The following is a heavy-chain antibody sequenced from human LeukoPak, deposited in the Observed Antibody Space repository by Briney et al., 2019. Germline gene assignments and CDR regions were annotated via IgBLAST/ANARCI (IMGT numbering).Heavy chain of an antibody. V-gene: IGHV3-33*01. CDR1: GFTFSSYG. D-gene: IGHD3-22*01. Sequence: PGGSLRLSCAASGFTFSSYGMHWVRQAPGKGLEWVAVIWYDGSNKYYADSVKGRFTISRDNSKNTLYLQMNSLRAEDTAVYYRARDKGYYDSSGPDYWGQGTLVTVSS. J-gene: IGHJ4*02. CDR3: ARDKGYYDSSGPDY. CDR2: IWYDGSNK.